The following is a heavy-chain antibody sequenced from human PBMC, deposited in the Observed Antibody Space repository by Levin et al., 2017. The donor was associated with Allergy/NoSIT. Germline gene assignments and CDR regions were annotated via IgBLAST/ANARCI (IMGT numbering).Heavy chain of an antibody. CDR3: AKSRFSSSWYGAGMDV. J-gene: IGHJ6*02. Sequence: SQTLSLTCTVSDVSIQTYYWSWIRQSPGKGLEWIGYFDDSGTSDYNPSLKSRATISIDTSNNRFSLKLASVTGADTAVYYCAKSRFSSSWYGAGMDVWGQGATVIVSS. D-gene: IGHD6-13*01. CDR1: DVSIQTYY. V-gene: IGHV4-59*01. CDR2: FDDSGTS.